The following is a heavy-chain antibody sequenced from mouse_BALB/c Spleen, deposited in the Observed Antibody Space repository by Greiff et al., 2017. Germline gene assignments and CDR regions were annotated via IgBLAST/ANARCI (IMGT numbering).Heavy chain of an antibody. CDR1: GYSFTSYW. J-gene: IGHJ2*01. CDR3: TRGGDYDVPYYFDY. V-gene: IGHV1-5*01. CDR2: IYPGNSDT. D-gene: IGHD2-4*01. Sequence: VHVKQSGTVLARPGASVKMSCKASGYSFTSYWMHWVKQRPGQGLEWIGAIYPGNSDTSYNQKFKGKAKLTAVTSASTAYMELSSLTNEDSAVYYCTRGGDYDVPYYFDYWGQGTTLTVSS.